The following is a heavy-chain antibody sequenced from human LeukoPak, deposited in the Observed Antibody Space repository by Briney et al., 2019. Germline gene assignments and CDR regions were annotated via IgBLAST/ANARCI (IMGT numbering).Heavy chain of an antibody. CDR2: ISDDGSRQ. V-gene: IGHV3-30-3*01. CDR1: GFTFSNYA. CDR3: ARVGSYSSGWGADAQGPLVD. Sequence: GRSLRLSCAATGFTFSNYAIHWGRQAPGKGLEWVAFISDDGSRQHYADSVKGRFTISRDNSKNTLNLQMNSLRAEDTAVYYCARVGSYSSGWGADAQGPLVDWGQGTLVTVSS. D-gene: IGHD6-19*01. J-gene: IGHJ4*02.